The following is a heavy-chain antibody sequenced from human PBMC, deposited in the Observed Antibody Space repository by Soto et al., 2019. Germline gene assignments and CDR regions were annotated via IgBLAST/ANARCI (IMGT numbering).Heavy chain of an antibody. V-gene: IGHV3-7*03. Sequence: EVQLVESGGGLVQPGGSLRLSCAASGFTYSVTWMSWVRQPPGKGLEWVANIKQDGSVKNYVDSVKGRFTISRDNTKNSLFLQMNSLRAEDTAVYYCVRGGGHFANWGQGTLVTVSS. CDR1: GFTYSVTW. J-gene: IGHJ4*02. CDR3: VRGGGHFAN. CDR2: IKQDGSVK.